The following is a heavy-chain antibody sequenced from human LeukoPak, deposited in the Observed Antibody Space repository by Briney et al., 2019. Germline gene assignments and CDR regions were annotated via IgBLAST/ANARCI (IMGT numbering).Heavy chain of an antibody. D-gene: IGHD2-15*01. V-gene: IGHV5-51*01. CDR3: ASSGRYCSGGSCYRHYYYYGMDV. J-gene: IGHJ6*02. CDR2: IYPGDSDT. CDR1: GYSFTSYW. Sequence: GESLKISCKGSGYSFTSYWIGWVRQMPGKGLEWMGIIYPGDSDTRYSPSFQGQVTISADKSISTAYLQWSGLKASDTAMYYCASSGRYCSGGSCYRHYYYYGMDVWGQGTTVTVSS.